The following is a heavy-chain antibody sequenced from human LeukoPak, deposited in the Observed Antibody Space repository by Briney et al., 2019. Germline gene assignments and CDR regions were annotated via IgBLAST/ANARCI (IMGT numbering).Heavy chain of an antibody. Sequence: PSETLSLTCTVSGGSISSYYWSWIRQPPGKGLEWIGYIYYSGSTNYNPSLKSRVTISVDTSKNQFSLKLSSVTAADTAVYYCARHVSNYYGSGTYYFDYWGQGTLVTVSS. CDR2: IYYSGST. V-gene: IGHV4-59*08. CDR3: ARHVSNYYGSGTYYFDY. CDR1: GGSISSYY. D-gene: IGHD3-10*01. J-gene: IGHJ4*02.